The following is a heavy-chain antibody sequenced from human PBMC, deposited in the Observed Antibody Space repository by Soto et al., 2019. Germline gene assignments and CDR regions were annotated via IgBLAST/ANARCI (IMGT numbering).Heavy chain of an antibody. J-gene: IGHJ6*02. V-gene: IGHV4-61*01. CDR1: GGSVSSGSYY. CDR3: ARDRKSRYYGIDV. Sequence: SETLSLTCTVSGGSVSSGSYYWSWIRQPPGKGLEWIGYIYYSGSTNYNPSLKSRVTISVDTSKNQFSLKLSSVTAADTAVYYCARDRKSRYYGIDVWGQGTTVTVYS. CDR2: IYYSGST.